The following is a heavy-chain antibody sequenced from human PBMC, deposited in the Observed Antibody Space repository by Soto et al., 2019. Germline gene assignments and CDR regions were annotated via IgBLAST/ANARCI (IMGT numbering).Heavy chain of an antibody. Sequence: SETLSLTXTVSGGSISSYYWSWIRQPPGKGLEWIGYIYYSGSTNYNPSLKSRVTISVDTSKNQFSLKLSSVTAADTAVYYCARNVGRGAFDIWGQGTMVTVSS. CDR2: IYYSGST. J-gene: IGHJ3*02. CDR1: GGSISSYY. CDR3: ARNVGRGAFDI. V-gene: IGHV4-59*01. D-gene: IGHD3-10*01.